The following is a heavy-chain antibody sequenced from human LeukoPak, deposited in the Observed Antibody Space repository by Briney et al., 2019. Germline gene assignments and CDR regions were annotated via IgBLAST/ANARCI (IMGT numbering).Heavy chain of an antibody. CDR3: AKPYYDFWSGWD. Sequence: GGSLRPSCAPSEFTFSSNAMSWVGKAPGKGLEWVSAISGSGGSTYYADSVKGRFTISRDNSKNTLYLQMNSLRAEDTAVYYCAKPYYDFWSGWDWGQGTLVTVSS. J-gene: IGHJ4*02. CDR2: ISGSGGST. CDR1: EFTFSSNA. D-gene: IGHD3-3*01. V-gene: IGHV3-23*01.